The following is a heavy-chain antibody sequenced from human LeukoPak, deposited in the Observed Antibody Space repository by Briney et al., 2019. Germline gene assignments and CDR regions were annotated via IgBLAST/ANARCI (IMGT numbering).Heavy chain of an antibody. J-gene: IGHJ6*03. Sequence: ASVKVSCKVSGYTLTELSMHWVRQAPGKGLEWMGGFDPEDGETIYAQKFQGRVTMTEDTSTDTAYMELSSLRSEDTAVYYCATVKEGLRYSGGPYYMDVWGKGTTVTVSS. CDR1: GYTLTELS. CDR2: FDPEDGET. D-gene: IGHD6-19*01. CDR3: ATVKEGLRYSGGPYYMDV. V-gene: IGHV1-24*01.